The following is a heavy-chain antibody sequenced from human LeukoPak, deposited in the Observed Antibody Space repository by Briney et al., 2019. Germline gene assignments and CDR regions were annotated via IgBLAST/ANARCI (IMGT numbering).Heavy chain of an antibody. CDR2: MNPNRGNT. CDR3: ARGAHNWIRGSYYYYMDV. Sequence: ASVTVSCKASGYTFTSYDNNWVRQATGPGLEWMGWMNPNRGNTGYAQKFQGRVTMTRNTSISRAYIELRSLRAEDPAVYYCARGAHNWIRGSYYYYMDVWGKGTTVTVSS. D-gene: IGHD1-20*01. V-gene: IGHV1-8*01. J-gene: IGHJ6*03. CDR1: GYTFTSYD.